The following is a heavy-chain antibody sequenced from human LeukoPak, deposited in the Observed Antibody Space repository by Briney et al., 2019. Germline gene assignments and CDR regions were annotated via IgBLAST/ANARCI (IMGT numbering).Heavy chain of an antibody. D-gene: IGHD6-19*01. J-gene: IGHJ4*02. V-gene: IGHV3-30*18. CDR2: ISYDGSNK. CDR3: AKSSGCDY. Sequence: GRSLRLSCAGSGYTFSSYGMHWVRQAPGKGLEWVAVISYDGSNKYYADSVKGRFTISRDNSKNTLYLQMNSLRAEDTAVYYCAKSSGCDYWGQGTLVTVSS. CDR1: GYTFSSYG.